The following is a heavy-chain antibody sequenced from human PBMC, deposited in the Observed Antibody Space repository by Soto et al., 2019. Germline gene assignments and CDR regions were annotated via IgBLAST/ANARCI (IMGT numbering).Heavy chain of an antibody. Sequence: SETLSLTCTVSGGSLSSGGYYRSWIRQHPGKGLEWIGYIYYSGSTYYNPSLKSRITISVDTSKNQFSLKLSSVTAADTAVYYCARGGVWGRYRSVLNWFDPWGQGTLVTVSS. J-gene: IGHJ5*02. CDR2: IYYSGST. D-gene: IGHD3-16*02. CDR1: GGSLSSGGYY. CDR3: ARGGVWGRYRSVLNWFDP. V-gene: IGHV4-31*03.